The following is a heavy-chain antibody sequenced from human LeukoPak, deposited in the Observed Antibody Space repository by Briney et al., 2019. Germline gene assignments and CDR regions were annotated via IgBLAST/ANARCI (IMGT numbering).Heavy chain of an antibody. J-gene: IGHJ4*02. CDR2: IYYSGST. CDR3: ARLPPGDGTLDY. Sequence: PSKALSLTCTVSGGSISSYYWSWIRQPPGKGLEWIGYIYYSGSTNYNPSLKSRVTISVDTSKNQFSLKLSSVTAADTAVYYCARLPPGDGTLDYWGQGTLVTVSS. V-gene: IGHV4-59*08. CDR1: GGSISSYY. D-gene: IGHD7-27*01.